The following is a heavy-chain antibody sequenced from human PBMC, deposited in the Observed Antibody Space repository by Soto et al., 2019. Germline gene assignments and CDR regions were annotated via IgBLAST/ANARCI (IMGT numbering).Heavy chain of an antibody. CDR3: ARDVYSSNWTPRWLDR. CDR1: GGSLSGYY. V-gene: IGHV4-59*13. CDR2: IYHNGGT. J-gene: IGHJ5*02. D-gene: IGHD6-13*01. Sequence: SETLSLTCTVSGGSLSGYYWTWIRQPPGKGLEWIGYIYHNGGTSYNPSLKSRVSISLDRSRNQFSLKLTSVAAADTAMYYCARDVYSSNWTPRWLDRWGQGPLVTVSS.